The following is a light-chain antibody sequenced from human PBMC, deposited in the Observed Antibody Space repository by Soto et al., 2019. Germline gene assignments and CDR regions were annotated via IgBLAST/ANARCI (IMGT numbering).Light chain of an antibody. CDR3: QQNDTSHTWT. J-gene: IGKJ1*01. V-gene: IGKV3-20*01. CDR1: QSVSSSY. CDR2: GAS. Sequence: EIVWTQSPGTRSFSPGERATLSCRASQSVSSSYLGWYQQKTVQAPRLLIFGASNIANGIPDRCSGSGSGTDFTLTISRLEPEDFALYYCQQNDTSHTWTCGQGTKVDIK.